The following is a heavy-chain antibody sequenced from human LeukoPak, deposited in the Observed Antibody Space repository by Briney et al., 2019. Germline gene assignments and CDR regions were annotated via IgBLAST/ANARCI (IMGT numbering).Heavy chain of an antibody. CDR1: GDSVSVNSDV. CDR3: ARDADWGYDAFDI. Sequence: SQTLSLTCAISGDSVSVNSDVWNWIRQSPSRGLEWLGGTYYKSKWYNDYAVSVKSRITISPDTSKNQFSLQLNSVTPEDTAVYYCARDADWGYDAFDIWGQGTMVTVSS. CDR2: TYYKSKWYN. V-gene: IGHV6-1*01. D-gene: IGHD7-27*01. J-gene: IGHJ3*02.